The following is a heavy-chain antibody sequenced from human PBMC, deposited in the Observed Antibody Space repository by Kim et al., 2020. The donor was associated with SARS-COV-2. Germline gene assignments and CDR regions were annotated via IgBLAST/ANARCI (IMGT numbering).Heavy chain of an antibody. J-gene: IGHJ4*02. CDR1: GYTFTNYA. CDR3: ARHVHQYYYDSSGYYDY. D-gene: IGHD3-22*01. Sequence: ASVKVSCKASGYTFTNYAIHWVRQAPGQRLEWMGWINTYNANTKYSQRFQGRVTITRDTSASTAYMELSSLRSEDTAVYYCARHVHQYYYDSSGYYDYWGQGTLVTVSS. CDR2: INTYNANT. V-gene: IGHV1-3*04.